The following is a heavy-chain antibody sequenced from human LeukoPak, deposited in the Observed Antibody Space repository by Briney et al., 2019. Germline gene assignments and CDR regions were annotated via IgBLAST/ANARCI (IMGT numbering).Heavy chain of an antibody. Sequence: SETLSLTCTVSGGSMSNYYWSWIRQPPGKGLEWIGYIYYSGSTNYNPSLKSRITISVDTSKNKFSLKLSSVTAADTAVYYCTRLHWGSGGSGSFDYWGQGTLVTVSS. J-gene: IGHJ4*02. D-gene: IGHD7-27*01. V-gene: IGHV4-59*08. CDR2: IYYSGST. CDR3: TRLHWGSGGSGSFDY. CDR1: GGSMSNYY.